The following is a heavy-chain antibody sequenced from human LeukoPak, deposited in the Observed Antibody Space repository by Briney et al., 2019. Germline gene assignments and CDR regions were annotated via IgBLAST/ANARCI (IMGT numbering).Heavy chain of an antibody. D-gene: IGHD3-10*01. CDR1: GFTFSSYS. CDR2: ISSSSSTI. J-gene: IGHJ4*02. Sequence: QPGGSLRLSCAASGFTFSSYSMNWVRQAPGKGLEWVSYISSSSSTIYYADSVKGRFTISRDNAKNSLYLQMNSLRAEDTAVYYCAKDPGSHHPPLDYWGQGTLVTVSS. CDR3: AKDPGSHHPPLDY. V-gene: IGHV3-48*01.